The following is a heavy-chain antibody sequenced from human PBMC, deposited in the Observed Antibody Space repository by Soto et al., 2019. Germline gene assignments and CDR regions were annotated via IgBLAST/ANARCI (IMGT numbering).Heavy chain of an antibody. J-gene: IGHJ6*02. CDR3: ARGDSTDCSNGVCSFFYNHDMDV. V-gene: IGHV1-2*04. CDR2: INPKSGGT. CDR1: GYSFTDYH. D-gene: IGHD2-8*01. Sequence: ASVKVSCKASGYSFTDYHIHWVRQAPGQGLEWPGRINPKSGGTSTAQKFQGWVTMTTDTSISTASMELTRLTSDDTAIYYCARGDSTDCSNGVCSFFYNHDMDVWGQGTTVTVSS.